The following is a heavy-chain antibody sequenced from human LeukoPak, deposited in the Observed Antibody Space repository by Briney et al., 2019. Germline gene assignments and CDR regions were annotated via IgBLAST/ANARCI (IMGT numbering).Heavy chain of an antibody. CDR1: GGSISSSSYY. V-gene: IGHV4-39*07. CDR2: IYYSGST. D-gene: IGHD2-15*01. J-gene: IGHJ5*02. CDR3: ARSFPAIVVVVAATHGDWFDP. Sequence: SETLSLTCTVSGGSISSSSYYWGWIRQPPGKGLEWIGSIYYSGSTYYNPSLKSRVTISVDTSKNQFSLKLSSVTAADTAVYYCARSFPAIVVVVAATHGDWFDPWGQGTLVTVSS.